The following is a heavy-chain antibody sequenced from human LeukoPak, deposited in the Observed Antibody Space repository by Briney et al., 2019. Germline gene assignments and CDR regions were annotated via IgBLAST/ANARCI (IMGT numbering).Heavy chain of an antibody. J-gene: IGHJ4*02. Sequence: GGSLRLSCAASGFTFSSYDMHWVRQATGKGLEWVSAIGTAGDTYYPGSVKGRFTISRENAKNSLYLQMNSLRAGDTAAYYCARADSSGWYGASIDYWGQGTLVTVSS. D-gene: IGHD6-19*01. CDR2: IGTAGDT. CDR1: GFTFSSYD. V-gene: IGHV3-13*01. CDR3: ARADSSGWYGASIDY.